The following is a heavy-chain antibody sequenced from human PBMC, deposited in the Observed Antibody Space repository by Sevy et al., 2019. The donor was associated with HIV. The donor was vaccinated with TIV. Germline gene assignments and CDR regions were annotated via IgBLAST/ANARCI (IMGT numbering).Heavy chain of an antibody. D-gene: IGHD2-15*01. CDR2: ISSDGVNK. V-gene: IGHV3-30-3*01. Sequence: GGSLRLSCSVSGFTFNTYSFHWVRQAPGMGLEWMSVISSDGVNKYYADSVMGRFTISRDNSKSTLYLQMNNLRAGDTGVYYCARGGILVEGDDRTTPFDFWGQGTLVTVSS. J-gene: IGHJ4*02. CDR1: GFTFNTYS. CDR3: ARGGILVEGDDRTTPFDF.